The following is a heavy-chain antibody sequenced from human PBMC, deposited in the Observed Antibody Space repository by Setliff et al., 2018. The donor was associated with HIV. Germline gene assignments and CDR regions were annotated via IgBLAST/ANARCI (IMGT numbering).Heavy chain of an antibody. CDR1: GYTFTGYH. Sequence: ASVKVSCKASGYTFTGYHIHWVLQAPGQGLEWLGRINPNSGGTKYAQKFQGRVTMTRDTSISTAYMQLSSLSSDDTVVYYCSRGGYSGYDTGDAFDIWGQGTMVTVSS. V-gene: IGHV1-2*05. J-gene: IGHJ3*02. CDR3: SRGGYSGYDTGDAFDI. CDR2: INPNSGGT. D-gene: IGHD5-12*01.